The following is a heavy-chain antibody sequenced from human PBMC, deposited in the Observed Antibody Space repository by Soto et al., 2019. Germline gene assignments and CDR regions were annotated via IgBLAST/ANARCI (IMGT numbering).Heavy chain of an antibody. CDR3: AKDPHYYYVSSGYYPSTYYYGMDV. V-gene: IGHV3-23*01. J-gene: IGHJ6*02. CDR2: ISGTTGST. Sequence: GGSLRLSCAASGFTFSSYAMNWVRQAPGKGLEWVSAISGTTGSTYYADSVKGRFTISRDNSKNTLYLQMNSLRAEDTAIYYCAKDPHYYYVSSGYYPSTYYYGMDVRGQGTTVTVSS. D-gene: IGHD3-22*01. CDR1: GFTFSSYA.